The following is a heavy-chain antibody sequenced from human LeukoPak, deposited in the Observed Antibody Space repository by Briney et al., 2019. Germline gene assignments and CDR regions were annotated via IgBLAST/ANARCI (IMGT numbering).Heavy chain of an antibody. CDR1: GGTFSSYA. J-gene: IGHJ1*01. V-gene: IGHV1-69*01. CDR2: IIPIFGTA. Sequence: PVKVSCKASGGTFSSYAISWVRQAPGQGLEWMGGIIPIFGTANYAQKFQGRVTITADESTSTAYMELSSLRSEDTAVYYCARSGYDAEYFQHWGQGTLVTVSS. CDR3: ARSGYDAEYFQH. D-gene: IGHD3-10*01.